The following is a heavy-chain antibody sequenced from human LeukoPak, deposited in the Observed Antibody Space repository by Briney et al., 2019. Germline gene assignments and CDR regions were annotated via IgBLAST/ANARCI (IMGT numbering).Heavy chain of an antibody. V-gene: IGHV1-18*01. CDR1: GFTFTSYG. CDR3: VRTPPNWGFDY. Sequence: ASVKVSCKASGFTFTSYGISWVRQAPGQGLEWMGWISAYNGNTNYAQKLQGRVTMTTDTSTSTAYIELRSLRSDDTAVYYCVRTPPNWGFDYWGQGTLVTVSS. J-gene: IGHJ4*02. D-gene: IGHD7-27*01. CDR2: ISAYNGNT.